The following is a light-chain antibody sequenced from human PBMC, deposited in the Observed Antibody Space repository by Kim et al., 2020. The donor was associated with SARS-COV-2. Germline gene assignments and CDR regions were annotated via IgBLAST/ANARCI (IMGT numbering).Light chain of an antibody. J-gene: IGLJ2*01. CDR2: EVS. Sequence: QSLTISRTGTSRDVGNYNLVSWYQQRPGKAPKLIIFEVSKRPSGVSNRFSGSKSGDTASLTISGLQAEDESDYYCCSYAGSSTFVVFGGGTKLTVL. CDR1: SRDVGNYNL. V-gene: IGLV2-23*02. CDR3: CSYAGSSTFVV.